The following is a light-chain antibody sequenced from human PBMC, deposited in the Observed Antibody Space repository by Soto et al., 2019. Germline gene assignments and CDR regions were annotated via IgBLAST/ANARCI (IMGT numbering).Light chain of an antibody. CDR2: KAS. J-gene: IGKJ1*01. CDR1: QSINSW. V-gene: IGKV1-5*03. Sequence: DIQMTQSPSTLSASVGDRVTITCRASQSINSWLAWYQQKPGKAPKLLIYKASSLESGVPSRFSGSGSGTEFTLTISSLQPDDFATYYCQQYKSYLVAFGQGTKVESK. CDR3: QQYKSYLVA.